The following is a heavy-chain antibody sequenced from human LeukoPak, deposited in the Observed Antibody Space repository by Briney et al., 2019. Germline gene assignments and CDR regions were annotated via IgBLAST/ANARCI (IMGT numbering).Heavy chain of an antibody. V-gene: IGHV4-39*01. CDR2: FYYTGST. CDR3: ARRSGTYHAFDI. CDR1: RGSISSNGYY. Sequence: PSETPSLTCTVSRGSISSNGYYWGWIRQPPGKGLEWIGSFYYTGSTFYSPSLKSRATISVDTSKNQFSLKLSSVTAADTAVYYCARRSGTYHAFDIWGQGTMVTVSS. D-gene: IGHD1-26*01. J-gene: IGHJ3*02.